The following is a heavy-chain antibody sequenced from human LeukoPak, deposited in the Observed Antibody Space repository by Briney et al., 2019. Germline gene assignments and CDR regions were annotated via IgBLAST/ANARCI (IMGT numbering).Heavy chain of an antibody. D-gene: IGHD4-23*01. CDR2: IYSGGST. CDR3: ARGTTVVVPDAFDI. CDR1: GFTVSSNY. V-gene: IGHV3-53*01. Sequence: GGSLRLSCAASGFTVSSNYMSWVRQAPGKGLEWVSVIYSGGSTYYADSVKGRFTISRDNSKNTLYLQMNSLRAEDTAVYYCARGTTVVVPDAFDIWGQGTMVTVSS. J-gene: IGHJ3*02.